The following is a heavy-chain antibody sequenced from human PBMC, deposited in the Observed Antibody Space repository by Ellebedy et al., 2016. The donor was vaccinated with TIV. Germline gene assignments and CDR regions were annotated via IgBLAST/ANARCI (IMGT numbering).Heavy chain of an antibody. CDR2: ISSSSYI. CDR3: AREMATSDY. Sequence: GGSLGLSXAASGFTFSSYSMNWVRQAPGKGLEWVSSISSSSYIYYADSVKGRFTISRDNAKNSLYLQMNSLRAEDTAVYYCAREMATSDYWGQGTLVTVSS. V-gene: IGHV3-21*01. J-gene: IGHJ4*02. CDR1: GFTFSSYS. D-gene: IGHD5-24*01.